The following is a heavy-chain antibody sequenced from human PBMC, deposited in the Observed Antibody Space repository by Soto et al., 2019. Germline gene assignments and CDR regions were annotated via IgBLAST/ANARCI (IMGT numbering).Heavy chain of an antibody. Sequence: QVQLVQSGAEVKKPGSSVKVSCKASGGTFSSYAISWVRQAPGQRLEWMGGIIPIFGTANYAQKFQGRVTITADESTSTAYMELSSLRSEDTAVYYCARTSHYCSGGSCYSGGNAFDIWGQGTMVTVSS. CDR3: ARTSHYCSGGSCYSGGNAFDI. CDR2: IIPIFGTA. V-gene: IGHV1-69*01. J-gene: IGHJ3*02. CDR1: GGTFSSYA. D-gene: IGHD2-15*01.